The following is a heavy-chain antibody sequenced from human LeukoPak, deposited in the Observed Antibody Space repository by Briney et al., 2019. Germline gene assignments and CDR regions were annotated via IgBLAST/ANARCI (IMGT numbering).Heavy chain of an antibody. CDR1: GFTFSSYG. Sequence: GGSLRLSCAASGFTFSSYGMHWVRQAPGKGLEWVAFIRYDGSNKYYVDSVKGRFTISRDNSKNALYLQMNSLRAEDTAVYFYAKAPNWDSSPKYFDYWGQGTLVTVSS. CDR2: IRYDGSNK. J-gene: IGHJ4*02. CDR3: AKAPNWDSSPKYFDY. V-gene: IGHV3-30*02. D-gene: IGHD6-19*01.